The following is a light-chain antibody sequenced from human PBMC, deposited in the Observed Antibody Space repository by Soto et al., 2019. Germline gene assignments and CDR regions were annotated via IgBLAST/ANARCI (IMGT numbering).Light chain of an antibody. V-gene: IGKV1-39*01. CDR2: AAS. J-gene: IGKJ1*01. CDR3: QQSDSTLWT. CDR1: QSISSY. Sequence: DIQMTQSPSSLSASVGDRVTITCRASQSISSYLNWYQQKPGKAPKLLIYAASSLQSGVPSRFSGSGSGTDFTLTISSLQPEDFATYYCQQSDSTLWTFCQGTKVEIK.